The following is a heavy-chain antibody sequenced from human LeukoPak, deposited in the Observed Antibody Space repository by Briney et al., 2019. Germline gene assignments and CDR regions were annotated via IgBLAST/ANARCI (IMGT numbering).Heavy chain of an antibody. Sequence: ASVRVSCKASGYTFTGYYMHWVRQAPGQGLEWMGWINPNSGGTNYAQKFQGRVTMTRDTSISTAYMELSRLRSDDTAVYYCARGGYYYGSGSYLCYYYYMDVWGKGTTVTISS. CDR1: GYTFTGYY. CDR3: ARGGYYYGSGSYLCYYYYMDV. V-gene: IGHV1-2*02. J-gene: IGHJ6*03. CDR2: INPNSGGT. D-gene: IGHD3-10*01.